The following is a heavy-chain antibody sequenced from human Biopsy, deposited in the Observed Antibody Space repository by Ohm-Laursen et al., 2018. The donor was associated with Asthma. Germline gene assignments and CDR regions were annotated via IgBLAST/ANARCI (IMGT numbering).Heavy chain of an antibody. CDR3: ARGSSSRLSQWALLVSGGKRAHSYYGMDV. V-gene: IGHV4-39*07. D-gene: IGHD1-26*01. CDR1: SGSGGYMRSGNYY. CDR2: THHSGDT. Sequence: SDTLSLTCSLSSGSGGYMRSGNYYWGWIRQTPGKGLEWLGDTHHSGDTNYNPAPSSRLPLSGDTSKNQFSLRLTSVTAADTAVYCCARGSSSRLSQWALLVSGGKRAHSYYGMDVWGQGTTVTVSS. J-gene: IGHJ6*02.